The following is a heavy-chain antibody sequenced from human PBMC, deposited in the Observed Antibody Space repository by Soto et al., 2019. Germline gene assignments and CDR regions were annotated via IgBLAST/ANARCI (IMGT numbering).Heavy chain of an antibody. J-gene: IGHJ4*02. CDR1: GDSINSDNYY. Sequence: QLQLQESGPGLVKPSETLSLTCSVSGDSINSDNYYWGWIRQPPGKGLEWIGSIYYRGNTYYNPSLKTRDTISIDKSKSQFSLKLNSVTAADSAVYFCARLEGLATNSYYFDYWGQGTLVTVSS. V-gene: IGHV4-39*01. D-gene: IGHD3-9*01. CDR2: IYYRGNT. CDR3: ARLEGLATNSYYFDY.